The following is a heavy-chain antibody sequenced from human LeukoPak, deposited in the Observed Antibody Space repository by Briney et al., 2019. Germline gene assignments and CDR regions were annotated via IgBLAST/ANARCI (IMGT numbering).Heavy chain of an antibody. V-gene: IGHV3-23*01. J-gene: IGHJ4*02. Sequence: GGSLRVSCAASGFTFSSYAMSWVRQAPGKGRVWVSGISGSGGSTYYADSVKGRFTISRDNAKNTLYLQMNSLRAEDTAVYYCAREVSNGWSFDYWGQGTLVTVSS. CDR2: ISGSGGST. CDR3: AREVSNGWSFDY. CDR1: GFTFSSYA. D-gene: IGHD6-19*01.